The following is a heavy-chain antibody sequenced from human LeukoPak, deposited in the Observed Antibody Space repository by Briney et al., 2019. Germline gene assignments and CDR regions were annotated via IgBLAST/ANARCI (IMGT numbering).Heavy chain of an antibody. CDR1: GYTFTNYG. V-gene: IGHV1-18*01. D-gene: IGHD2-8*01. Sequence: ASVKASCKASGYTFTNYGISWVRQAPGQGLEWMGWISAYNGNTNYAQKLQGRVTMTTDTSTSTAYMELRSLRSDDTAVYYCARDPCANGVCYFDFWGQGTLVTVSS. J-gene: IGHJ4*02. CDR3: ARDPCANGVCYFDF. CDR2: ISAYNGNT.